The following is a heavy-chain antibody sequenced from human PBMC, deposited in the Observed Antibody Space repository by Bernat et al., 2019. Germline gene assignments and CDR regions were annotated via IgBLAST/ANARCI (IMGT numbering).Heavy chain of an antibody. CDR2: ISSSGSTI. Sequence: EVQLVESGGGLVQPGGSLRLSYAASGFTFSSYEMNWVRQAPGKGLEWVSYISSSGSTIYYADSVKGRFTISRDNAKNSLYLQMNSLRAEDTAVYYCAREMYSSSSHAFDIWGQGTMVTVSS. V-gene: IGHV3-48*03. J-gene: IGHJ3*02. CDR3: AREMYSSSSHAFDI. D-gene: IGHD6-6*01. CDR1: GFTFSSYE.